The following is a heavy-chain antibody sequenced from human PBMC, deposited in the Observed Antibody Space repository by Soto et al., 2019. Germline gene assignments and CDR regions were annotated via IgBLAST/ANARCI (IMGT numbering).Heavy chain of an antibody. CDR2: IYFRGST. D-gene: IGHD2-21*02. CDR1: GGSISSSYYY. V-gene: IGHV4-39*01. J-gene: IGHJ4*02. CDR3: VRLGPVASIRSYCSGDCSAGGY. Sequence: QLQLQESGPGLVKPSQTLSLTCTVSGGSISSSYYYWGWIRQPPGKALEWIGSIYFRGSTYYNPSLKSRITISVDTSKSQLSLRLSSVTAADTAVYYCVRLGPVASIRSYCSGDCSAGGYWGQGTLVTVSS.